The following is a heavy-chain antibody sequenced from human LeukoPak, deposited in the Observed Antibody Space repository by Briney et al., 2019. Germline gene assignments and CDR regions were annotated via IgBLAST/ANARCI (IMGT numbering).Heavy chain of an antibody. Sequence: ASVKVSCKASGYTFTSYDINWVRQATGQGLEWMGWMNPNSGNTGYAQKFQGRVTMTRNTSISTAYMELSSLRSEDTAVYYCARSSITIFPYNWFDPWGQGTLVTVSS. CDR1: GYTFTSYD. V-gene: IGHV1-8*01. D-gene: IGHD3-3*01. CDR2: MNPNSGNT. J-gene: IGHJ5*02. CDR3: ARSSITIFPYNWFDP.